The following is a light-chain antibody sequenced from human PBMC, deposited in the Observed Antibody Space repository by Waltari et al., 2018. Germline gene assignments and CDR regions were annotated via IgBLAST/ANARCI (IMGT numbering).Light chain of an antibody. V-gene: IGLV2-14*03. CDR3: SSYTSSSTYV. CDR1: SSDVGGYNY. J-gene: IGLJ1*01. Sequence: QSALTQPASVSGSPGQSITISCTGPSSDVGGYNYVSWYQQHPGKSPKPMIYDVRNRPSGVSNRFPGSKSGNTASLTISGLQAEDEADYYCSSYTSSSTYVFGTGTKVTVL. CDR2: DVR.